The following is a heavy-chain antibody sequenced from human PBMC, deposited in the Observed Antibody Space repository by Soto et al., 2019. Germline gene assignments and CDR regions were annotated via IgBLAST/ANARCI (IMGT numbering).Heavy chain of an antibody. CDR1: GFTFSSFS. Sequence: EVQLVESGGDLVQPGGSLRLSCAASGFTFSSFSMNWVRQAPGKGLEWISFISSSSSTISYADSVKGRFTISRDNAKSSLYLQMNSLRAEDTAVYYCVRDPYGSGNSQTRPFYWGQGTLLTVSS. CDR2: ISSSSSTI. D-gene: IGHD3-10*01. V-gene: IGHV3-48*01. CDR3: VRDPYGSGNSQTRPFY. J-gene: IGHJ4*02.